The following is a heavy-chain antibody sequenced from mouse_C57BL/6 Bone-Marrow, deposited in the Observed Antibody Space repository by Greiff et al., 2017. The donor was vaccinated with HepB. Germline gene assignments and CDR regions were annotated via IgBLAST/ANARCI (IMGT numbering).Heavy chain of an antibody. Sequence: VTLKESDAELVKPGASVKISCKVSGYTFTDHTIHWMKQRPEQGLEWIGYIYPRDGSTKYNEKFKGKATLTADKSSSTAYMQLNSLTSEDSAVYCCATYGYDVGSWFAYWGQGTLVTVSA. CDR3: ATYGYDVGSWFAY. V-gene: IGHV1-78*01. CDR1: GYTFTDHT. J-gene: IGHJ3*01. D-gene: IGHD2-2*01. CDR2: IYPRDGST.